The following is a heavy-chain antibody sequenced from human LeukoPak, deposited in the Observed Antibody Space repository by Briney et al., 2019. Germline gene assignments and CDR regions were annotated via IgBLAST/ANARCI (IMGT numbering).Heavy chain of an antibody. D-gene: IGHD1-26*01. CDR1: GYTLTELS. Sequence: ASVKVSCKVSGYTLTELSMHWVRQAPGKGLEWMGGFDPEDGETIYAQKFQGRVTMTEGTSTDTAYMELSSLRSEDTAVYYCARAGATRYYGMDVWGQGTTVTVSS. CDR3: ARAGATRYYGMDV. J-gene: IGHJ6*02. CDR2: FDPEDGET. V-gene: IGHV1-24*01.